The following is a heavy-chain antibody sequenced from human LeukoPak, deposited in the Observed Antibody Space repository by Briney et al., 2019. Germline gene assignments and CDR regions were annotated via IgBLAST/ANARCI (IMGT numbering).Heavy chain of an antibody. CDR3: AREVAGAGTFDY. CDR1: GFTFSTYG. J-gene: IGHJ4*02. V-gene: IGHV3-33*01. CDR2: IWYDGTYK. Sequence: GRSLRLSCAASGFTFSTYGMHWVRQAPGKGLEWVALIWYDGTYKYYVDSVKGRFTISRDNSKNTLYLQMNSLRAEDTAVYYCAREVAGAGTFDYWGQGTLVTVSS. D-gene: IGHD6-19*01.